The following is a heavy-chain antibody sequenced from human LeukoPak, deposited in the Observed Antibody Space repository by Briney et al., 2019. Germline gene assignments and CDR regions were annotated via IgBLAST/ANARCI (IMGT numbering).Heavy chain of an antibody. CDR2: IYSGGST. CDR3: ARVGGH. CDR1: GFTSRNYN. J-gene: IGHJ4*02. D-gene: IGHD3-10*01. V-gene: IGHV3-53*01. Sequence: GGSLRLSCAASGFTSRNYNMHWVRQAPGKGLESVSVIYSGGSTYYADSVRGRFTISRDNSKNTLYLQMNSLRVEDTAVYYCARVGGHWGQGTLVTVSS.